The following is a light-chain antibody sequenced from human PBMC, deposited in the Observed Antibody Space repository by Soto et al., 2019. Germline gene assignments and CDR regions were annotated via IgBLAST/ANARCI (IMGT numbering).Light chain of an antibody. J-gene: IGKJ1*01. CDR1: QNIISW. CDR3: QQYTSYLWT. Sequence: DIQMTQSPSTLSASVGDRVTITCRASQNIISWLAWYQQKPGKAPKFLIYDASTRESGVPSRFRGSGYGTEFTLTISSLQPDDFATYYCQQYTSYLWTFGQGTKVEIK. V-gene: IGKV1-5*01. CDR2: DAS.